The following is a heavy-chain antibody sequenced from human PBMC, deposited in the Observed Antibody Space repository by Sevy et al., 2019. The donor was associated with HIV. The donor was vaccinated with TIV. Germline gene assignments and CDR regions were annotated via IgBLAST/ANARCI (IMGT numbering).Heavy chain of an antibody. Sequence: GGSLRLSCAVSGFTFNNAWMNWVRQAPGTGLQWVGLIKSKIDGEATDYAAPLKGRFTISRDDSKNTLYLQMNSLQIEDIAVYYCATAPGYYDSAPFDYWGPGTLVTVSS. CDR3: ATAPGYYDSAPFDY. CDR1: GFTFNNAW. V-gene: IGHV3-15*01. D-gene: IGHD3-22*01. J-gene: IGHJ4*02. CDR2: IKSKIDGEAT.